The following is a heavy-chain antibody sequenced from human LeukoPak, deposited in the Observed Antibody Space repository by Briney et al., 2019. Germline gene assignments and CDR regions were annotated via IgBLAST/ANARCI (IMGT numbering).Heavy chain of an antibody. J-gene: IGHJ6*02. V-gene: IGHV1-18*01. D-gene: IGHD3-3*01. Sequence: ASVKVSCKASGYTFTSYGISWVRQAPGQGLEWMGWISAYNGNTNYAQKLQGRVTMTTDTSTSTAYMELRSLRSDDTAVYYCARDRYYDFWSGPIHYYYYGMDVWGQGTTVTVSS. CDR1: GYTFTSYG. CDR2: ISAYNGNT. CDR3: ARDRYYDFWSGPIHYYYYGMDV.